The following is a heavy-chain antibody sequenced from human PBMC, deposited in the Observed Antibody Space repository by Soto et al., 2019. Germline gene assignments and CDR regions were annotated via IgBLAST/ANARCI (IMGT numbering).Heavy chain of an antibody. V-gene: IGHV3-74*01. Sequence: PGGSLRLSCAASGFTFSSYWMHWVRQAPGKGLVWVSRINSDGSSTSYADSVKGRFTTSRDNAKNTLYLQMNSLRAEDTAVYYCARSYDLDGMDVWGQGTTVTVSS. CDR1: GFTFSSYW. D-gene: IGHD5-12*01. J-gene: IGHJ6*02. CDR2: INSDGSST. CDR3: ARSYDLDGMDV.